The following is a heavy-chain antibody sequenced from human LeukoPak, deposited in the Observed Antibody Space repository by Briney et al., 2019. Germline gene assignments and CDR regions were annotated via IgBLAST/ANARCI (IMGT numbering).Heavy chain of an antibody. J-gene: IGHJ6*02. V-gene: IGHV3-23*01. CDR3: AKGLAAALYYSYGMDV. D-gene: IGHD6-13*01. CDR2: ISGSGGST. CDR1: GFTFSNYA. Sequence: TGGSLRLSCAASGFTFSNYAMSWVRQAPGKGLEWVSTISGSGGSTYYADSVKGRFTISRHNSRNTLYLQMNSLRAEDTAVYYCAKGLAAALYYSYGMDVWGQGTTVTVSS.